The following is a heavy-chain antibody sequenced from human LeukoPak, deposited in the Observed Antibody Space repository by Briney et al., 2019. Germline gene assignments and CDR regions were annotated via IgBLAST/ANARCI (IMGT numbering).Heavy chain of an antibody. D-gene: IGHD6-19*01. J-gene: IGHJ4*02. CDR2: ISSSRSAI. CDR1: GFTFSSYE. V-gene: IGHV3-48*03. CDR3: ARGGSLGY. Sequence: PGGSLRLSCAASGFTFSSYEMNWVRQAPGKGLEWVSKISSSRSAIYYADSVKGRFTISRDKAKSSLYLQMNSLRVEDTAIYYCARGGSLGYWGQGTLVTVSS.